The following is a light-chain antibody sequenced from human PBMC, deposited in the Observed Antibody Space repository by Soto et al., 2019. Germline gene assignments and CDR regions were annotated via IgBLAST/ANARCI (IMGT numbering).Light chain of an antibody. CDR1: SSDVGGYNY. CDR3: SSYTGSTTVI. V-gene: IGLV2-14*01. Sequence: SVLTQPASVSGSPGQSITISCTGTSSDVGGYNYVSWYQHHPGKAPKLMIYEVSNRPSGVSNRFSGSKSGNTASLTISGLQAGDEADYYCSSYTGSTTVIFGGGTKLTVL. J-gene: IGLJ2*01. CDR2: EVS.